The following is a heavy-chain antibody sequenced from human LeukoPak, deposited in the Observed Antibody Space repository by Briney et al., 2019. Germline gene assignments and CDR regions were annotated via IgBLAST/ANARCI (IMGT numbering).Heavy chain of an antibody. D-gene: IGHD5-18*01. V-gene: IGHV3-48*04. Sequence: GGSLRLSCAASGFTFSSYSMNWVRQAPGKGLEWVSYITGSGTTIYYADSVKGRFTISRDNTKNSLYLQMHSLRAEDTAVYYCAREGYSYGQCFDYWGQGTLVTVSS. CDR1: GFTFSSYS. CDR3: AREGYSYGQCFDY. CDR2: ITGSGTTI. J-gene: IGHJ4*02.